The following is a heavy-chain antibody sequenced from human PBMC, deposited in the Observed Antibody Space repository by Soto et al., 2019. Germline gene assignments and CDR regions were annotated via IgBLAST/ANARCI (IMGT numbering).Heavy chain of an antibody. J-gene: IGHJ4*02. CDR1: GFTFSSYS. CDR3: AKKVNSGSGSQDSDY. V-gene: IGHV3-23*01. CDR2: FSTGGDGGTT. D-gene: IGHD3-10*01. Sequence: PGGSLRLSCAASGFTFSSYSMSWVRQAPGKGLEWVAGFSTGGDGGTTYYADSVKGRFPISRDNSKNTLVLHMNSLRTEDTAIYYCAKKVNSGSGSQDSDYWGQGTLVTVSS.